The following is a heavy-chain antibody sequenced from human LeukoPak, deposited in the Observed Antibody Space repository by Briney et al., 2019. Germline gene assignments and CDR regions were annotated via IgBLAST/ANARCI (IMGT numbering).Heavy chain of an antibody. V-gene: IGHV4-39*01. CDR1: GGSISSSSYY. CDR2: IYYSGRT. D-gene: IGHD4-11*01. J-gene: IGHJ4*02. Sequence: SETLSLTCTVPGGSISSSSYYSGWIRQPPGKGLEWIGSIYYSGRTYYNPSLKSRVTISVDTSKNQFSLKLSSVTAADTAVYYCARDYLRYFDYWGQGTLVTVSS. CDR3: ARDYLRYFDY.